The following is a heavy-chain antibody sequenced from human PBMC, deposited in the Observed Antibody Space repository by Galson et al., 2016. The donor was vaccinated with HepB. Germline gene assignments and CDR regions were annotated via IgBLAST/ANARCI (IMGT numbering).Heavy chain of an antibody. D-gene: IGHD6-19*01. V-gene: IGHV4-59*04. Sequence: SETLSLTCTVSGDSIYSHYWSWIRQPPGKGLEWIGNIYYSGSTYYNPSLKSRVTISVDTSKSQFSLKLSSVTAADTAVYYCARWVIVAPWLASQGVFDYWGQGTLVTVSS. CDR1: GDSIYSHY. CDR2: IYYSGST. CDR3: ARWVIVAPWLASQGVFDY. J-gene: IGHJ4*02.